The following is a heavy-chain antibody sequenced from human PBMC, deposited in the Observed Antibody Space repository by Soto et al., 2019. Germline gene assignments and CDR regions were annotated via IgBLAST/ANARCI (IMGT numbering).Heavy chain of an antibody. CDR2: IYHSGST. CDR3: ARGMTTVTTIDY. D-gene: IGHD4-4*01. J-gene: IGHJ4*02. CDR1: GGSISSGGYS. V-gene: IGHV4-30-2*01. Sequence: SETLSLTCAVSGGSISSGGYSWSWIRQPPGKGLEWIGYIYHSGSTYYNPSLKSRVTISVDRSKNQFSLKLSSVTAADTAVYYCARGMTTVTTIDYWGQGTLVTSPQ.